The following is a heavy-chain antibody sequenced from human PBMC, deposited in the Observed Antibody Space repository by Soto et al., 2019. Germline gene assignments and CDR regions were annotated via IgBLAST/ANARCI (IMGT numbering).Heavy chain of an antibody. Sequence: GGSLRLSCAASGFTFSSYSMNWVRQAPGKGLEWVSYISSSSSTIYYANSVKGRFTISRDNAKNSLYLQMNSLRAEDTAVYYCARDLSALRYFDWPYRGGYFDYWGQGTLVTVSS. CDR2: ISSSSSTI. D-gene: IGHD3-9*01. CDR3: ARDLSALRYFDWPYRGGYFDY. CDR1: GFTFSSYS. J-gene: IGHJ4*02. V-gene: IGHV3-48*01.